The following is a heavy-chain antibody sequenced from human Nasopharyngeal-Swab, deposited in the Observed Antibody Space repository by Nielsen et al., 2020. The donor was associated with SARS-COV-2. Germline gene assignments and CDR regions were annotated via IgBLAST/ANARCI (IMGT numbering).Heavy chain of an antibody. CDR1: GFTFSSYA. CDR2: ISGSGYST. J-gene: IGHJ6*02. CDR3: ATTTWYYGMDV. D-gene: IGHD4-17*01. V-gene: IGHV3-23*01. Sequence: GESLKISCAASGFTFSSYAVNWVRQAPGKGLEWVAAISGSGYSTYYADSVKGRFTISRDNSKNTLYLQMNSLRAEDTAVYYCATTTWYYGMDVWGQGTTVTVSS.